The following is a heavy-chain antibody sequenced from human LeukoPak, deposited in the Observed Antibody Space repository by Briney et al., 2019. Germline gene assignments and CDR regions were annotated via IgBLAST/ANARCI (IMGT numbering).Heavy chain of an antibody. D-gene: IGHD6-19*01. V-gene: IGHV3-30*04. CDR1: GFTFSSYA. CDR3: AREWVAVAFHALDY. CDR2: ISYDGSNK. J-gene: IGHJ4*02. Sequence: PGGSLRLSCAASGFTFSSYAMYWVRQAPGKGLEWVAVISYDGSNKYYADSVKGRFTISRDNSKNTLYLQMNSLRAEDTAVYYCAREWVAVAFHALDYWGQGTLVTVSS.